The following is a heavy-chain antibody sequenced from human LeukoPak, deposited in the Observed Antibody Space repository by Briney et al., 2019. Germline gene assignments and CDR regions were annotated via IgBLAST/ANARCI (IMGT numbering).Heavy chain of an antibody. CDR2: IRYDGSNK. V-gene: IGHV3-30*02. J-gene: IGHJ4*02. CDR3: AKDMGIWFGEFGYFDY. D-gene: IGHD3-10*01. CDR1: GFTFSSYG. Sequence: HPGGSLRLSCAASGFTFSSYGMHWVRQAPGKGLEWVAFIRYDGSNKYYADSVKGRFTISRDNSKNTLYLQMNSLRAEDTAVYYCAKDMGIWFGEFGYFDYWGQGTLVTVSS.